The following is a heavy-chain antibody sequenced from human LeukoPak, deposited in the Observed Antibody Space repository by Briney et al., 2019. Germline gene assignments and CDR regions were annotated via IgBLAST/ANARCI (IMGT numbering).Heavy chain of an antibody. J-gene: IGHJ4*02. Sequence: SETLSLTCTVSGGSLSSDSYSWGWIRQPAGKALEWIGRIYTSGSTNYNPSLKSRVTISVDTSKNQFSLKLSSVTAADTAVYYCARRPRKVGATTEWEFDYWGQGTLVTVSS. CDR3: ARRPRKVGATTEWEFDY. CDR1: GGSLSSDSYS. D-gene: IGHD1-26*01. CDR2: IYTSGST. V-gene: IGHV4-61*02.